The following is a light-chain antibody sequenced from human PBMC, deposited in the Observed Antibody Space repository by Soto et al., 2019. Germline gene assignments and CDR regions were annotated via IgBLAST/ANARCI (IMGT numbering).Light chain of an antibody. CDR2: KAS. Sequence: DIQMTQSPSTLSASVGDRVTITCRASQSIGSWLAWYQQKPGKAPKILIYKASTLESGVPARFSGSVSGTEFTPTIRGVQPDDFATYYCQQYNSYSATFGQGTRVEIK. CDR1: QSIGSW. V-gene: IGKV1-5*03. CDR3: QQYNSYSAT. J-gene: IGKJ1*01.